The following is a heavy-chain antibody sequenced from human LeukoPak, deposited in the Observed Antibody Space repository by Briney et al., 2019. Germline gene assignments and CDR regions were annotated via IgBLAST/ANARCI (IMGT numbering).Heavy chain of an antibody. J-gene: IGHJ3*02. D-gene: IGHD3-9*01. CDR2: IYTSGST. CDR3: SREGGNYDILKAFNI. CDR1: GGSISSYY. Sequence: SETLSLTCTVSGGSISSYYWSWIRQPAGKGLEWIGRIYTSGSTNYNPSLKSRVTMSVDTSKNQFSLKLSSVTAADTAVYYCSREGGNYDILKAFNIWGQGTMVTVSS. V-gene: IGHV4-4*07.